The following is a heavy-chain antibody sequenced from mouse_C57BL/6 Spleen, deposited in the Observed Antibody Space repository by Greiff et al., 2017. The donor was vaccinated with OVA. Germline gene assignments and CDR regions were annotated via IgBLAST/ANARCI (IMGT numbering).Heavy chain of an antibody. CDR2: ISGGGGNT. V-gene: IGHV5-9*01. Sequence: EVKLVESGGGLVKPGGSLKLSCAASGFTFSSYTMSWVRQTPEKRLEWVATISGGGGNTYYPDSVKGRFTISRDNAKNTLYLQMSSLRSEDTALYYCASSANWAFAYWGQGTLVTVSA. D-gene: IGHD4-1*01. CDR1: GFTFSSYT. J-gene: IGHJ3*01. CDR3: ASSANWAFAY.